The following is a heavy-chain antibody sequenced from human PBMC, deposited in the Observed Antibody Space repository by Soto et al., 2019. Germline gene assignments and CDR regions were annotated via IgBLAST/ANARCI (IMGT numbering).Heavy chain of an antibody. CDR1: GGSFSGYD. J-gene: IGHJ4*02. V-gene: IGHV4-34*01. D-gene: IGHD2-8*02. Sequence: QVQLQQWGAGLLKPSETLSLTCAVYGGSFSGYDWTWIRQPPGTGLEWIGEINHSGSSNYNPSLTXXVTISVDTSKNQFSLQLTSVTAADTAVYYCARDKITGLFDYWGQGTLVTVSS. CDR3: ARDKITGLFDY. CDR2: INHSGSS.